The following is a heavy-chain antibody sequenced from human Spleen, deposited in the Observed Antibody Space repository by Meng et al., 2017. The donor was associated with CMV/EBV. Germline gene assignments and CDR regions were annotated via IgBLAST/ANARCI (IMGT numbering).Heavy chain of an antibody. CDR2: ISWNSGSI. D-gene: IGHD4-23*01. V-gene: IGHV3-9*01. CDR3: AKASTVVTNSYFDY. J-gene: IGHJ4*02. CDR1: GFTFDDYG. Sequence: SLKISCAASGFTFDDYGMSWVRQAPGKGLEWVSGISWNSGSIGYADSVKGRFTISRDNAKNSLYLQMNSLRAEDTALYYCAKASTVVTNSYFDYWGQGTLVTVSS.